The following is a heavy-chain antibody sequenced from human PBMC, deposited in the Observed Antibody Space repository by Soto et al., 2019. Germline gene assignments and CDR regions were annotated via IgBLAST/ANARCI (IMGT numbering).Heavy chain of an antibody. CDR2: IYPGDSDT. V-gene: IGHV5-51*01. CDR3: ARLSVGATYFDYFDY. CDR1: GYSFTSYW. Sequence: GESLKISCKGSGYSFTSYWIGWVRQMPGKGLEWMGIIYPGDSDTRYSPSFQGQVTISADKSISTAYLQWSSLKASDTAMYYCARLSVGATYFDYFDYWGQGTLVTVSS. D-gene: IGHD1-26*01. J-gene: IGHJ4*02.